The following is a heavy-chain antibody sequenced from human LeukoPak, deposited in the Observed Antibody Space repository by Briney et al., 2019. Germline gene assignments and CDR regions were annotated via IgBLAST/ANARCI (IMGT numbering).Heavy chain of an antibody. D-gene: IGHD3-10*01. CDR2: IYPGDSDT. CDR1: GYSFTNYW. V-gene: IGHV5-51*01. Sequence: PGESLKISCKGSGYSFTNYWIGWVRQMPGKGLEWMGIIYPGDSDTRYRPSFQGQVTISADKFISAAYLQWNSLKASDTAMYYWATRLKFGEFPYLFDYWGQGTLVTVSS. CDR3: ATRLKFGEFPYLFDY. J-gene: IGHJ4*02.